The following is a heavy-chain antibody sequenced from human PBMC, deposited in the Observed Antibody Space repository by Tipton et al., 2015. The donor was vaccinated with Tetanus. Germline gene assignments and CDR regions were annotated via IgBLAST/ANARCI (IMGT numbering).Heavy chain of an antibody. CDR3: ARGNQRWLEIYYCYYGMDV. Sequence: TLSLTCAVYGGSFSGFYWSWVRQPPGKGLEWIGEINHSGSTNYNPSLKSRVTISVDTSKNQFSLNLTSVTVADTAVYYCARGNQRWLEIYYCYYGMDVWGQGTTVTVSS. J-gene: IGHJ6*02. CDR1: GGSFSGFY. CDR2: INHSGST. V-gene: IGHV4-34*01. D-gene: IGHD5-24*01.